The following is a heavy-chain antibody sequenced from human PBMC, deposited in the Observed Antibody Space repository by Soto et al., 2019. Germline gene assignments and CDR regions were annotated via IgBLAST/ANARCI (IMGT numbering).Heavy chain of an antibody. CDR1: GFTFSHYA. J-gene: IGHJ4*02. Sequence: GGSLRLSYAASGFTFSHYAMHWVRQAPGKGLEWVALMSYDGSNEYYADSVKGRFTISRDNSKNTLYLQMNSLRAEDTAVYYCAKDGSHNFDYWGQGT. CDR2: MSYDGSNE. V-gene: IGHV3-30*18. D-gene: IGHD1-26*01. CDR3: AKDGSHNFDY.